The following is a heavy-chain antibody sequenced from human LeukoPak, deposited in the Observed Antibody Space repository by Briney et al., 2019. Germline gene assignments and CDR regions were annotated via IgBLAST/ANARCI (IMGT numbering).Heavy chain of an antibody. CDR1: GFTFGDYS. CDR3: TRGRRATHDY. CDR2: IRSKAYGGTT. Sequence: GGSLRLSCTASGFTFGDYSMSWVRQAPGKGLEWVGFIRSKAYGGTTEYAASVKGRFTISRDDSKSIAYLQMNSLKSEDTAVYYCTRGRRATHDYWGQGTLVTVSS. D-gene: IGHD1-26*01. V-gene: IGHV3-49*04. J-gene: IGHJ4*02.